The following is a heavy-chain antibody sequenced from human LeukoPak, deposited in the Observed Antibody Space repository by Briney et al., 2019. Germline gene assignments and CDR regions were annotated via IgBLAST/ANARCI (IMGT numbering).Heavy chain of an antibody. CDR2: IYTSGST. V-gene: IGHV4-4*07. CDR1: GGSISSYY. CDR3: ARAFCSGGSCYSLDNWFDP. D-gene: IGHD2-15*01. Sequence: PSETLSLTCTVSGGSISSYYWSWIRQPAGKGLEWIGRIYTSGSTNYNPSLKSRVTISVDTSKNQFSLKLSSVTAADTAVYYCARAFCSGGSCYSLDNWFDPWGQGTLVTVSS. J-gene: IGHJ5*02.